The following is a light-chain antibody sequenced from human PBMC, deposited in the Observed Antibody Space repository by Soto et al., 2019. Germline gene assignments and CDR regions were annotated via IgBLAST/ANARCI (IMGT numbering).Light chain of an antibody. CDR2: DVS. J-gene: IGLJ1*01. CDR3: CSYAGSYTNYV. CDR1: SSDVGGYNY. Sequence: QSALTQPRSVSGSPGQSVTISCTGTSSDVGGYNYVSWYQQHPGKAPKFMIYDVSKRPSGVPDRFSGSKSGNTASLTISGLQAEDEADYYCCSYAGSYTNYVFGTGTKLTVL. V-gene: IGLV2-11*01.